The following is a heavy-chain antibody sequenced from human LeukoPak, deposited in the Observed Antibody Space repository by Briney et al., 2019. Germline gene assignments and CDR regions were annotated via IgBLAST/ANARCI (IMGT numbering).Heavy chain of an antibody. Sequence: ASVKVSCKVSGYTLTELSIHWVRQAPGKGPEWMGGLHREDGEAIYAQNLQGRVTMTEDTSTATAYMELSSLRSDDTAVYYCARDRGDYDSSGYYLFGDYWGQGTLVTVSS. CDR3: ARDRGDYDSSGYYLFGDY. CDR2: LHREDGEA. V-gene: IGHV1-24*01. J-gene: IGHJ4*02. D-gene: IGHD3-22*01. CDR1: GYTLTELS.